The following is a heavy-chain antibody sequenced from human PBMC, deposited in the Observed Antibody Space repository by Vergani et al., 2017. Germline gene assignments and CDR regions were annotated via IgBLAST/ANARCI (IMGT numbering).Heavy chain of an antibody. D-gene: IGHD6-19*01. J-gene: IGHJ4*02. Sequence: QVQLVQSGAEVKKPGASVKVSCKASGYTFTSYYMHWVRQAPGQGLEWMGWINPNSGGTNYAQKFQGRVTMTRDTSISTAYMELSRLRSDDTAVYYCARVGYSSGWYRPYYFDYWGQGTLVTVSS. CDR1: GYTFTSYY. CDR2: INPNSGGT. CDR3: ARVGYSSGWYRPYYFDY. V-gene: IGHV1-2*02.